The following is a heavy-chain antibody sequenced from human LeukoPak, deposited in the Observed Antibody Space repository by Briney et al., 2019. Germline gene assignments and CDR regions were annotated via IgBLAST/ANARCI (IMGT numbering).Heavy chain of an antibody. V-gene: IGHV4-34*01. CDR1: GGSINNYY. Sequence: SETLSLTCIVSGGSINNYYWSWIRQPPGKGLEWIGEINHSGSTNYNPSLKSRVTISVDTSKNQFSLKLSSVTAADTAVYYCARVRGSGSYYAVYYYYGMDVWGQGTTVTVSS. CDR2: INHSGST. D-gene: IGHD3-10*01. CDR3: ARVRGSGSYYAVYYYYGMDV. J-gene: IGHJ6*02.